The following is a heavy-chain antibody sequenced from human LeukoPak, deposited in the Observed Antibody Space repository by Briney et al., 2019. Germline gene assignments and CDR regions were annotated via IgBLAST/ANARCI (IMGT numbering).Heavy chain of an antibody. CDR1: GGSIRSSY. CDR3: VRAVQGMTSAVSWFDP. D-gene: IGHD2-2*01. J-gene: IGHJ5*02. CDR2: IYHSGNT. V-gene: IGHV4-59*01. Sequence: PSETLSLTCTVSGGSIRSSYWSWIRQPPGEGLEWIGYIYHSGNTNYNPSLRSRVTISVDTSKNQFSLRLTSVTAADTAVYYCVRAVQGMTSAVSWFDPWGQGTLVTVSS.